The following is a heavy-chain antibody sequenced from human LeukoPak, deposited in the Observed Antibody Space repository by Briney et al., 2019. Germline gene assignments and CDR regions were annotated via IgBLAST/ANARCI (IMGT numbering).Heavy chain of an antibody. CDR2: ITNSIRYI. CDR3: ARHVVAVGFDY. Sequence: PGGSLRLSCTASGFTFSSYSMNWVRQAPGKGLEWVSSITNSIRYIYYADSVKGRFTTSTDNAKNSLYLQMNSLRSEDTAVYYCARHVVAVGFDYWGQGTLVTVSS. J-gene: IGHJ4*02. CDR1: GFTFSSYS. V-gene: IGHV3-21*01. D-gene: IGHD3-22*01.